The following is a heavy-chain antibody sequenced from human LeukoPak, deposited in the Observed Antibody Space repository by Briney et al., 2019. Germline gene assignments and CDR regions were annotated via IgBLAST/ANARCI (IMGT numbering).Heavy chain of an antibody. Sequence: SETLSLTCTVSGGSISTYCWSWIRQPPGKGLEWIGYICYTGSTNNNPSLKSRVTISVDTSKSQFSLNLSSVTAADTAVYYCARGAFSGKVDYWGQGTLVTVSS. CDR1: GGSISTYC. V-gene: IGHV4-59*01. CDR2: ICYTGST. CDR3: ARGAFSGKVDY. D-gene: IGHD2-15*01. J-gene: IGHJ4*02.